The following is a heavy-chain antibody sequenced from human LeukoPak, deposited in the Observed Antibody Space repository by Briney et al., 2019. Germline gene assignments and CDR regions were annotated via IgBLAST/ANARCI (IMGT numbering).Heavy chain of an antibody. Sequence: SVKVSCKASGDTFSSYAISWVRQAPGQGLEWMGGIIPIFGTANYAQNFQGRVTFISNTSATTAFMELSSLRSEDAAVYYCARDSGSGNNDYWGQGTLVTVSS. CDR3: ARDSGSGNNDY. CDR1: GDTFSSYA. V-gene: IGHV1-69*05. J-gene: IGHJ4*02. CDR2: IIPIFGTA. D-gene: IGHD1-26*01.